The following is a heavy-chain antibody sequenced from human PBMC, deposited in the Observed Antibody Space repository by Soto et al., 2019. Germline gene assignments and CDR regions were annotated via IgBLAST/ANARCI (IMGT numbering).Heavy chain of an antibody. CDR1: GYTFTDYY. CDR2: IAPHRDGT. Sequence: QVQVVQSGAEVKKPGASVKVSCKASGYTFTDYYMHWIRQAPGQGLEWMGWIAPHRDGTEFAQKFQGRITLTEDTSTSTAYMELTGLTSADTAVYFCARGPYGDNAFDIWGQGTVVTVSS. D-gene: IGHD4-17*01. V-gene: IGHV1-2*02. CDR3: ARGPYGDNAFDI. J-gene: IGHJ3*02.